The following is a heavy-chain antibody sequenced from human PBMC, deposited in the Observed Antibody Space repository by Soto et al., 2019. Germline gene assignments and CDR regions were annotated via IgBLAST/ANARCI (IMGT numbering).Heavy chain of an antibody. V-gene: IGHV4-38-2*01. D-gene: IGHD3-22*01. CDR1: GHSISSGYY. J-gene: IGHJ5*02. CDR2: IYHGEST. CDR3: ARVGPWVPYYYDSSPYTFENWFDP. Sequence: SATLSLTCAVSGHSISSGYYWGWLRQPPGKGLEWIGRIYHGESTYYNPSLNSRVTLSIDMTNNHVSLILNSVTAADTAVYYCARVGPWVPYYYDSSPYTFENWFDPWGQGTLVTVSS.